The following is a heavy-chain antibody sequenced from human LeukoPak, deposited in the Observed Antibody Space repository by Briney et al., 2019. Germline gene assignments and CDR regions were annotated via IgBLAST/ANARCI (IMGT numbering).Heavy chain of an antibody. D-gene: IGHD1-26*01. V-gene: IGHV3-23*01. CDR2: ISGSGGYT. CDR1: GLTFSSHA. CDR3: ATDRNSGKYYDY. J-gene: IGHJ4*02. Sequence: GGSLRLSCGASGLTFSSHAMSWVRQAPGKGLEWVSAISGSGGYTYYADSVKGRFTISRDNSKNTLYLQMNSLRAEDTAVYYCATDRNSGKYYDYWGQGTLVTVSS.